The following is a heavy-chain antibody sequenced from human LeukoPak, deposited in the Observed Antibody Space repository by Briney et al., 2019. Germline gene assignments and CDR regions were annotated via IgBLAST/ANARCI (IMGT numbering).Heavy chain of an antibody. Sequence: PSGTLSLTCAVYDGSLSGYSWSWIRQPPGKGLEWIGEINHSGDTNYSPSLKSRVNISADTSKNEFSLKMISVTAADSAVYYCARVLRGTSGYRIYSYYYYLDVWGEGTTVTVSS. V-gene: IGHV4-34*01. CDR2: INHSGDT. CDR3: ARVLRGTSGYRIYSYYYYLDV. J-gene: IGHJ6*03. CDR1: DGSLSGYS. D-gene: IGHD3-22*01.